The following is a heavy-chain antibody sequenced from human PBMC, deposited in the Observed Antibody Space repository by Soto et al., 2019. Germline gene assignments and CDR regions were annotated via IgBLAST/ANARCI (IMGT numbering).Heavy chain of an antibody. J-gene: IGHJ4*02. Sequence: QVQLVESGGGVVQHGRSLRLSCAASGFTVSSYGMHWVRQAPGKGLEWVAVISYDGSNKYYADSVKGRFTISRDNSKNTLYLQMNSLRAEDTAVYYCAKDQDFWSGYPDDYWGQGTLVTVSS. D-gene: IGHD3-3*01. V-gene: IGHV3-30*18. CDR2: ISYDGSNK. CDR3: AKDQDFWSGYPDDY. CDR1: GFTVSSYG.